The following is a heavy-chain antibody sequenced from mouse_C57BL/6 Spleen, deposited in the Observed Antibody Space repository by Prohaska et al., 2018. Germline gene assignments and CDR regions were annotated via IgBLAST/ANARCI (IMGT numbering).Heavy chain of an antibody. V-gene: IGHV9-3*01. CDR2: INTYSGVP. CDR3: ARELFDY. Sequence: QIQLVQSGPELKKPGETVKISCKASGYTFTTYGMSWVKQAPGKGLKWMGWINTYSGVPTYADDFKGRFAFSLETSASTAYLQINNLKNEDTATYFCARELFDYWGQGTTLTVSS. J-gene: IGHJ2*01. CDR1: GYTFTTYG.